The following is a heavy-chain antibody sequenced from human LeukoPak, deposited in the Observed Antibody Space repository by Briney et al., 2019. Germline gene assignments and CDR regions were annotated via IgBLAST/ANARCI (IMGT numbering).Heavy chain of an antibody. CDR1: GFTFSSYG. V-gene: IGHV3-33*01. J-gene: IGHJ4*02. D-gene: IGHD6-19*01. CDR2: IWYDGSSK. Sequence: GRSLRLSCAASGFTFSSYGMHWVRQAPGKGLEWVAVIWYDGSSKYYADSVKGRFTISRDNSKNTLYLQMNSLRAEDTAVYYCARSPKSSSGWPQHYFDYWGQGTLVTVSS. CDR3: ARSPKSSSGWPQHYFDY.